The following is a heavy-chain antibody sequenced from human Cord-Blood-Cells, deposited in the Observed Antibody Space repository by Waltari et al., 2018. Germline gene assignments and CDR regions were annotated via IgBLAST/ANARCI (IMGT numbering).Heavy chain of an antibody. V-gene: IGHV3-53*02. J-gene: IGHJ3*02. CDR2: IYSGGST. CDR1: GFTVSSTY. Sequence: EVQLVETGGGLIQPGGSLRLPCAASGFTVSSTYMSWVRQAPGKGLEWVSVIYSGGSTYYADSVKGRFTISRDNSKNTLYLQMNSLRAEDTAVYYCATARVGAFDIWGQGTMVTVSS. CDR3: ATARVGAFDI. D-gene: IGHD1-26*01.